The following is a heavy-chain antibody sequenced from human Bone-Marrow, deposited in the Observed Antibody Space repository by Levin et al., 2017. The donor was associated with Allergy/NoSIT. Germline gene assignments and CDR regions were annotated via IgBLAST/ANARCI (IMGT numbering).Heavy chain of an antibody. J-gene: IGHJ5*02. CDR1: GFRFGDYS. CDR3: TREKSRDSDYNWFDP. D-gene: IGHD4-11*01. Sequence: GGSLRLSCKGSGFRFGDYSMTWVRQAPGKGLEWVGFIRSKEYGGTAEYAASVSGRFSISRDDSKSLVYLQMNSLKTEDTAIYYCTREKSRDSDYNWFDPWGQGTLVTVSS. V-gene: IGHV3-49*04. CDR2: IRSKEYGGTA.